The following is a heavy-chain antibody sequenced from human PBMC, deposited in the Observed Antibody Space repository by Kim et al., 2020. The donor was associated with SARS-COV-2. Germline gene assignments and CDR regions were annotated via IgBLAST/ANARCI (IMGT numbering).Heavy chain of an antibody. D-gene: IGHD2-2*02. J-gene: IGHJ6*02. V-gene: IGHV3-33*01. CDR2: IWYDGSNK. Sequence: GGSLRLSCAASGFTFSSYGMHWVRQAPGKGLEWVAVIWYDGSNKYYADSVKGRFTISRDNSKNTLYLQMNSLRAEDTAVYYCARGAKVVPAAIPYYYGMDVWGQGTTVTVSS. CDR3: ARGAKVVPAAIPYYYGMDV. CDR1: GFTFSSYG.